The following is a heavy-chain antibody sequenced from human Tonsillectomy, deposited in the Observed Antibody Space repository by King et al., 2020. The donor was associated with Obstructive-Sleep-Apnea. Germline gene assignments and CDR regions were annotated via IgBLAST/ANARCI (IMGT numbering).Heavy chain of an antibody. J-gene: IGHJ5*02. V-gene: IGHV4-38-2*02. Sequence: QLQESGPGLVKPSETLSLTCTVSVYSISSGYYWGWVRQPPGKGLEWIGSIYHSGSTYYNPSLKSRVTISEDTSKNQFSLKLSSVTAADTAVYYCARVGSGSYDWFDPWGQGTLVTVSS. CDR3: ARVGSGSYDWFDP. CDR1: VYSISSGYY. D-gene: IGHD3-10*01. CDR2: IYHSGST.